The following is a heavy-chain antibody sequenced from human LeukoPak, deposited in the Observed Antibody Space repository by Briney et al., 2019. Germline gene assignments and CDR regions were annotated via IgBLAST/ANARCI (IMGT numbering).Heavy chain of an antibody. CDR1: GFTFSSYS. CDR3: TRAGTYYYYYMDV. V-gene: IGHV3-49*04. J-gene: IGHJ6*03. Sequence: PGGSLRLSCAASGFTFSSYSMNWVRQAPGKGLEWVGFIRSKAYGGTTEYAASVKGRFTISRDDSKSIAYLQMNSLKTEDTAVYYCTRAGTYYYYYMDVWGKGTTVTISS. CDR2: IRSKAYGGTT.